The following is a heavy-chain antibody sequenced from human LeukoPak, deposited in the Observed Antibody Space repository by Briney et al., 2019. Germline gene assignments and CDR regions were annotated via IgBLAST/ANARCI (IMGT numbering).Heavy chain of an antibody. CDR1: GFTFIKYS. Sequence: GGSLRLSCAASGFTFIKYSMTWVRQAPGKGLEWVSAITGSGAFTDYADSVKGRFTISRDNSKNTLYLQMNSLRAEDTAVYYCARDSTGTTTFDYWGQGTLVTVSS. CDR3: ARDSTGTTTFDY. D-gene: IGHD1-1*01. V-gene: IGHV3-23*01. J-gene: IGHJ4*02. CDR2: ITGSGAFT.